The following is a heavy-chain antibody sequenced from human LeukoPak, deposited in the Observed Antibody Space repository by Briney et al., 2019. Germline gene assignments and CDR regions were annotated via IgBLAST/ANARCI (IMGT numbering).Heavy chain of an antibody. CDR2: ISGSGGST. CDR1: GFTFSSYG. D-gene: IGHD5-18*01. V-gene: IGHV3-23*01. Sequence: GGSLRLSCAASGFTFSSYGMSWVRQAPGKGLEWVSAISGSGGSTNYADSVKGRFTISRDNSKNTVYLQMNSLRAEDTAVYYCAKSSRGYSYGNDYWGQGTLVTVSS. J-gene: IGHJ4*02. CDR3: AKSSRGYSYGNDY.